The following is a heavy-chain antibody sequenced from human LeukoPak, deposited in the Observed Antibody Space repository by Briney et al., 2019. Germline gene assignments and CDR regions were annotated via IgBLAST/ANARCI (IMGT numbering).Heavy chain of an antibody. CDR3: AREYSSSSGPFDY. CDR1: GGSISSGSYY. CDR2: IYTSGST. J-gene: IGHJ4*02. V-gene: IGHV4-61*02. Sequence: SETLSLTCTVSGGSISSGSYYWSWIRQPAGKGLEWIGRIYTSGSTNYNPSLKSRVTISVDTSKNQFSLKLSSVTAADTAAYYCAREYSSSSGPFDYWGQGTLVTVSS. D-gene: IGHD6-6*01.